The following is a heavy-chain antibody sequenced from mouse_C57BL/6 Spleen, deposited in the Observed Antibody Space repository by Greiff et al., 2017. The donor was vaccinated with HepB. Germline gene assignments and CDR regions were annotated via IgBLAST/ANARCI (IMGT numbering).Heavy chain of an antibody. Sequence: DVKLVESGGGLVKPGGSLKLSCAASGFTFSDYGMHWVRQAPEKGLEWVAYISSGSSTIYYADTVKGRFTISRDNAKNTLFLQMTSLRSEDTAMYYCARGRPGYFDYWGQGTTLTVSS. CDR1: GFTFSDYG. J-gene: IGHJ2*01. CDR2: ISSGSSTI. V-gene: IGHV5-17*01. CDR3: ARGRPGYFDY.